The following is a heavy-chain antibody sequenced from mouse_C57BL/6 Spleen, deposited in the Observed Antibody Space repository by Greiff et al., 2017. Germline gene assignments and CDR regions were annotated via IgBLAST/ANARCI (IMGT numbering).Heavy chain of an antibody. D-gene: IGHD1-1*01. Sequence: QVQLQQPGAELVKPGASVKLSCKASGYTFTSYWMHWVKQRPGQGLEWIGMIHPNSGSTNYNEKFKSKATLTVDKSSSTAYMQLSSLTSEDSAVYYCARSRDYYGFAYWGQGTLVTVSA. V-gene: IGHV1-64*01. CDR3: ARSRDYYGFAY. CDR2: IHPNSGST. CDR1: GYTFTSYW. J-gene: IGHJ3*01.